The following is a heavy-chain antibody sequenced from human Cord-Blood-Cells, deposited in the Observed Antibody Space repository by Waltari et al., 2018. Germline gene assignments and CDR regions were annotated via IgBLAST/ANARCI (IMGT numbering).Heavy chain of an antibody. D-gene: IGHD3-16*01. Sequence: QVQLQQWGAGLLKPSETLSLTCAVYGGSFSGYYWSWIRQPPGKGLEWIGEINHSGSTNYDPSIKMQVTISVETSKNQFSLKLSSVTAADTAVYYWARGLMLKGGGIPYWGQGTLVTVSS. CDR1: GGSFSGYY. J-gene: IGHJ4*02. CDR2: INHSGST. CDR3: ARGLMLKGGGIPY. V-gene: IGHV4-34*01.